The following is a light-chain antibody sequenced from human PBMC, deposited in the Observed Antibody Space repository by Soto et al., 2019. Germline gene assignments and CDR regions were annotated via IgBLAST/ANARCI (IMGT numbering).Light chain of an antibody. CDR3: SSYTSSSTHV. J-gene: IGLJ1*01. V-gene: IGLV2-14*03. CDR2: DVN. Sequence: QSALTQPASVSGSPGQSITISCTGTSSDIGAFTFVSWYQQHPGKVPKLMIFDVNRRPSGVSDRFSGSKSGNTASLTISGXXXXXXXXXXCSSYTSSSTHVFGSGTK. CDR1: SSDIGAFTF.